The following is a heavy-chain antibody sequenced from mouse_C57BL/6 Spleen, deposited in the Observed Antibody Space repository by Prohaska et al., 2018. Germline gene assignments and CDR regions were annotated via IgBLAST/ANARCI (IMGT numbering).Heavy chain of an antibody. Sequence: QVQLQQSGAELARPGASVKLSCKASGYTFTTYGISWLKQRTEQGFEWIGEIYPRSGNTYYNEKFKGKATLTADKSSSTAYMELRSLTSEDSAVYFCARLDDGYYGSMDYWGQGTSVTVSS. J-gene: IGHJ4*01. CDR3: ARLDDGYYGSMDY. V-gene: IGHV1-81*01. CDR1: GYTFTTYG. D-gene: IGHD2-3*01. CDR2: IYPRSGNT.